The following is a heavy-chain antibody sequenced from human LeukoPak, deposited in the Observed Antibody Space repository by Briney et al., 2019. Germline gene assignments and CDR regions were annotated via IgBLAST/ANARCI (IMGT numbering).Heavy chain of an antibody. D-gene: IGHD2-2*01. J-gene: IGHJ4*02. CDR1: GFTFSSYS. Sequence: GGSLRLSCAASGFTFSSYSMSWVRQAPGKGLDWVSVIYSGGSTYYADSVKGRFTISRDNSKNTLYLQMNSLRAEDTAVYYCARGVPATFDYWGQGTLVTVSS. CDR2: IYSGGST. V-gene: IGHV3-66*01. CDR3: ARGVPATFDY.